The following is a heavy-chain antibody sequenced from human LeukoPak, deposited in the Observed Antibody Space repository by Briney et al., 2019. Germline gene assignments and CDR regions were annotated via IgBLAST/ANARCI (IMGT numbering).Heavy chain of an antibody. CDR2: MNTNTGNP. Sequence: GASVKVSCKASGYTFTSYDINWVRQATGQGLEWMGWMNTNTGNPTYAQGFTGRFVFSLDTSVSTAYLQISSLKAEDTAVYYCARKSNYDFWSGYYRVDHYFDYWGQGTLVTVSS. V-gene: IGHV7-4-1*02. CDR1: GYTFTSYD. CDR3: ARKSNYDFWSGYYRVDHYFDY. D-gene: IGHD3-3*01. J-gene: IGHJ4*02.